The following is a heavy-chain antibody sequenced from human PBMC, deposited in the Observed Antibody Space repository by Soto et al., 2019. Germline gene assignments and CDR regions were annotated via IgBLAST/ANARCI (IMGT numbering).Heavy chain of an antibody. V-gene: IGHV6-1*01. J-gene: IGHJ6*02. CDR2: TYYRSKWYN. Sequence: SQTLSLTCVVSGDSVSSNSAAWNWIRQSPSRGPEWLGRTYYRSKWYNDYAVSVKSRITINPDTSKNQFSLQLNSVTPEDTAVYYCARGGEEILWFGELLADYYYYGMDVWGQGTTVTASS. CDR3: ARGGEEILWFGELLADYYYYGMDV. D-gene: IGHD3-10*01. CDR1: GDSVSSNSAA.